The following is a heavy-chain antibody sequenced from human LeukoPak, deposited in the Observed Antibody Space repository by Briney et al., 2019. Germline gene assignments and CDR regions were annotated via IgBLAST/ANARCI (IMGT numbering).Heavy chain of an antibody. CDR2: IKQDGSEK. CDR3: ARDIDYGDY. CDR1: GFAFSSYA. D-gene: IGHD3-16*02. J-gene: IGHJ4*02. Sequence: PGGSLRLSCAASGFAFSSYAMSWVRQAPGKGLEWVANIKQDGSEKYYVDSVKGRFTISRDNAKSSLYLQMNSLRAEDTAVYYCARDIDYGDYWGQGSLVTVSS. V-gene: IGHV3-7*01.